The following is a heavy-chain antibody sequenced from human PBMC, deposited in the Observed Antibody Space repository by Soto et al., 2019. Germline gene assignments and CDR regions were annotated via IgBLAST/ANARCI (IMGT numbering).Heavy chain of an antibody. CDR3: ARRYGYSFDP. D-gene: IGHD5-18*01. Sequence: PSETLSLTCAVSGGSISSGGYSWSWIRQPPGKGLEWIGYIYHSGSTYYNPSLKSRVTISVDRSKNQFSLKLSSVTAADTAVYYCARRYGYSFDPWGQGTLVTVSS. CDR2: IYHSGST. V-gene: IGHV4-30-2*01. J-gene: IGHJ5*02. CDR1: GGSISSGGYS.